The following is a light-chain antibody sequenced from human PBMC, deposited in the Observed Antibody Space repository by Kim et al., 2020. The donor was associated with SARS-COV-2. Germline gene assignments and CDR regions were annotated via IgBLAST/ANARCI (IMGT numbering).Light chain of an antibody. J-gene: IGKJ1*01. CDR2: HSS. V-gene: IGKV3-15*01. Sequence: SPGERAPLSCRASQSVSSVLAWFQQKPGQAPRLLIYHSSTRATGIPDRCSGSGSGTEFSLTISSLQSEDFAVYCCQQYYSWPPWTFGQGTKVDIK. CDR3: QQYYSWPPWT. CDR1: QSVSSV.